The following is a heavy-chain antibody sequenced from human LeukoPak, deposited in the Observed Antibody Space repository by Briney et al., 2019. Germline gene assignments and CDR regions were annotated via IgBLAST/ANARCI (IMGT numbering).Heavy chain of an antibody. CDR3: ARGNQQLPRSTPDY. Sequence: GGSLRLSGAVSGFTFSSSWMHWVRQAPGKGLVWVSHIKTDGSTTAYADSVKGRFTISRDNAKNTLYLQMNSLRAEDTGVYYCARGNQQLPRSTPDYWGQGTLVTVSS. V-gene: IGHV3-74*01. CDR1: GFTFSSSW. D-gene: IGHD2-2*01. CDR2: IKTDGSTT. J-gene: IGHJ4*02.